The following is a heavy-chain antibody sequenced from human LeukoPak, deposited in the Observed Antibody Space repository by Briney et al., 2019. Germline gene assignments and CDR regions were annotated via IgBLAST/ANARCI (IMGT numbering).Heavy chain of an antibody. V-gene: IGHV4-30-4*08. Sequence: SQTLSLTCTVSGGSISSGDYYWSWIRQPPGKGLEWIGYIYYSGSTYYNPSLKSRVTISVDTSKNQFSLRLSSVTAADTAVYYCARIVGAGDAFDIWGQGTMVTVSS. CDR2: IYYSGST. CDR3: ARIVGAGDAFDI. CDR1: GGSISSGDYY. J-gene: IGHJ3*02. D-gene: IGHD1-26*01.